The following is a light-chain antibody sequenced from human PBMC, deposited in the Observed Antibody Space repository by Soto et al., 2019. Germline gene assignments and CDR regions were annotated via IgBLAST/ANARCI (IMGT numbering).Light chain of an antibody. Sequence: QSALTQPPSVSGATGQRVTISCTGSSSNIGAGYDVHWYQQLPGTAPKLLIYSDNSRPSGVPDRFSGSKSGTSASLAITGLQAEDEADYYCQSFDSSLSGGVFGGGTKVTVL. CDR1: SSNIGAGYD. V-gene: IGLV1-40*01. CDR3: QSFDSSLSGGV. J-gene: IGLJ3*02. CDR2: SDN.